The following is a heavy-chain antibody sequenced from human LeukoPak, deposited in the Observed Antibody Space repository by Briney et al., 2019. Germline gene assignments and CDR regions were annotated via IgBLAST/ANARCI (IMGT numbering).Heavy chain of an antibody. D-gene: IGHD6-6*01. CDR3: ARARALWDSSSSVGYFDY. CDR1: GGSISSYL. V-gene: IGHV4-59*08. J-gene: IGHJ4*02. CDR2: IYYSGST. Sequence: KPSETLSLTCTVSGGSISSYLWSWIRQPPGKGLEWIGYIYYSGSTNYNPSLKSRVTISVDTSKNQFSLKLSSVTAADTAVYYCARARALWDSSSSVGYFDYWGQGTLVTVSS.